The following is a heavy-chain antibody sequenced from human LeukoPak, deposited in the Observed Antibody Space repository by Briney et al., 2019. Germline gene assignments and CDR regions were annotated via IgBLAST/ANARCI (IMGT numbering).Heavy chain of an antibody. CDR1: GFTFSSYA. Sequence: GGSLRLSCAASGFTFSSYAMSWVRQAPGKGLEWVANIKQDGSVKYYVDSVKGRFTISRDNAKNSLYLQMNSLRAEGTAVYYCARDSAVAGTYNDAFDIWGQGTMVTVSS. J-gene: IGHJ3*02. CDR2: IKQDGSVK. V-gene: IGHV3-7*01. CDR3: ARDSAVAGTYNDAFDI. D-gene: IGHD6-19*01.